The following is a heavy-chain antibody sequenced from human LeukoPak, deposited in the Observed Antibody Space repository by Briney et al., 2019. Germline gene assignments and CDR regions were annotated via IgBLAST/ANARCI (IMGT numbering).Heavy chain of an antibody. J-gene: IGHJ4*02. Sequence: GGSLRLSCTASGFTFNNYGMSWVRQAPGKGLEWVSALGGSGGSTYYADSVKGRFTISRDNSKNTLYLQMNSLRAVDTAVYYCAKMLISSGWATDSWGQGTLVTVSS. V-gene: IGHV3-23*01. CDR2: LGGSGGST. CDR1: GFTFNNYG. D-gene: IGHD6-19*01. CDR3: AKMLISSGWATDS.